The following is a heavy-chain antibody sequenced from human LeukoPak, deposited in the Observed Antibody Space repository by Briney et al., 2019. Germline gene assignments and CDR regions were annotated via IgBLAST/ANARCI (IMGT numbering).Heavy chain of an antibody. CDR2: ISGSGGST. CDR1: GFTFSSYA. J-gene: IGHJ4*02. CDR3: AKAPXITXFXXXFDQ. Sequence: TGGSLRLSCVASGFTFSSYAMSWVRQAPGKGLEWVSAISGSGGSTHYADSVKGRFTISRDNSKNTLYLQMNSLRAEDTAVYYCAKAPXITXFXXXFDQWGQGTXVTVSS. D-gene: IGHD3-3*01. V-gene: IGHV3-23*01.